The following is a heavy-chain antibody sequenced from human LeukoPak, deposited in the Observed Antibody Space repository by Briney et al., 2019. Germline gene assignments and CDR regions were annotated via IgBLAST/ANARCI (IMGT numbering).Heavy chain of an antibody. V-gene: IGHV3-9*01. Sequence: GGSLRLSCAASGFTVSSNYMSWVRQAPGKGLEWVSGISWNSGSIGYADSVKGRFTISRDNAKNSLYLQMNSLRAEDTALYYCAKGSSSWYPYYYYMDVWGKGTTVTVSS. J-gene: IGHJ6*03. CDR3: AKGSSSWYPYYYYMDV. CDR2: ISWNSGSI. CDR1: GFTVSSNY. D-gene: IGHD6-13*01.